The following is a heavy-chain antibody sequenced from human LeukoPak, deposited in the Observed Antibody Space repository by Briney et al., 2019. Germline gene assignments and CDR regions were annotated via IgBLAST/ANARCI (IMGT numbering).Heavy chain of an antibody. V-gene: IGHV4-61*02. D-gene: IGHD2-8*02. CDR3: ARENGGGVVDY. CDR1: GGSISSGSYY. Sequence: SETLSLTCTVSGGSISSGSYYWSWIRQPAGTGLEWIGRIYTSGSTNYNPSLKSRVTISVDTSKNQFSLKLSYVTAADTAVCYCARENGGGVVDYWGQGTLVTVSS. CDR2: IYTSGST. J-gene: IGHJ4*02.